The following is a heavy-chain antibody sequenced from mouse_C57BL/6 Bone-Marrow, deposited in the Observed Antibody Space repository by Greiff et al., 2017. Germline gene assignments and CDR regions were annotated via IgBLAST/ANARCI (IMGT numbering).Heavy chain of an antibody. D-gene: IGHD2-2*01. CDR3: ARRDGYDAFDD. V-gene: IGHV1-18*01. J-gene: IGHJ2*01. CDR2: INPNNGGT. Sequence: VQLQQSGPELVKPGASVKIPCKASGYTFTDYNMDWVKQSHGKSLEWIGDINPNNGGTIYNQKFKGKATLTVDKSSSTAYMELRSLTSEDTAVYYCARRDGYDAFDDWGQGTTLTVSS. CDR1: GYTFTDYN.